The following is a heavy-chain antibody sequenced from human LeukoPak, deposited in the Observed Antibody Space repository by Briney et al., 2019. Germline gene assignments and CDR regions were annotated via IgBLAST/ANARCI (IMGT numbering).Heavy chain of an antibody. CDR3: ARDRGVITSRWYYYGMDV. D-gene: IGHD3-10*01. Sequence: EASVKVSCKASGYTFTDYYIHWVRQAPGQGLEWMGWFNPNSGGTNYAQKFQGRVTMTRDTSISTAYMELSRLRPDDTAVYYCARDRGVITSRWYYYGMDVWGQGTTVTVSS. J-gene: IGHJ6*02. CDR2: FNPNSGGT. V-gene: IGHV1-2*02. CDR1: GYTFTDYY.